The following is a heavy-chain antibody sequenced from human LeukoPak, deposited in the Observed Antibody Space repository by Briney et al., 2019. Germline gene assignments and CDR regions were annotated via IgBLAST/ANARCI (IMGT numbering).Heavy chain of an antibody. D-gene: IGHD6-25*01. Sequence: ASVKVSCKAAGYTFTGYYMHWVRQAPGQGLEWMGIINPSGGSTTYAQRFQGRVTMTRDTSTSTVYMELSSLTCDDTAVYYCARAGGGYYYFDYWGQGTLVTVSS. CDR2: INPSGGST. J-gene: IGHJ4*02. V-gene: IGHV1-46*01. CDR3: ARAGGGYYYFDY. CDR1: GYTFTGYY.